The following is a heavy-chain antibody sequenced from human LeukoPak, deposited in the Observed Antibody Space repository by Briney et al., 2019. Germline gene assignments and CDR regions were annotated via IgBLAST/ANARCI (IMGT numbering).Heavy chain of an antibody. J-gene: IGHJ4*02. CDR3: ARRPRDIVVVVAATPFDY. CDR2: INHSGST. CDR1: GGSFSGYY. D-gene: IGHD2-15*01. V-gene: IGHV4-34*01. Sequence: SETLSPTCAVYGGSFSGYYWSWIRQPPGKGLEWIGEINHSGSTNYNPSLKSRVTISVDTSKNQFSLKLSSVTAADTAVYYCARRPRDIVVVVAATPFDYWGQGTLVTVSS.